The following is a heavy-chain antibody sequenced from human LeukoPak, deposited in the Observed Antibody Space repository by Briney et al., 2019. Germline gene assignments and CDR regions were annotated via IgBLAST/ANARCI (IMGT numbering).Heavy chain of an antibody. V-gene: IGHV1-69*04. D-gene: IGHD6-13*01. CDR1: GGTFSSYA. J-gene: IGHJ4*02. CDR3: ARGSSSRAAGSHDY. Sequence: SVKVSCKASGGTFSSYAISWVRQAPGQGLEWMGRIIPILGIANYAQKFQGRVTITADKSTSTAYMELSSLGSEDTAVYYCARGSSSRAAGSHDYWGQGTLVTVSS. CDR2: IIPILGIA.